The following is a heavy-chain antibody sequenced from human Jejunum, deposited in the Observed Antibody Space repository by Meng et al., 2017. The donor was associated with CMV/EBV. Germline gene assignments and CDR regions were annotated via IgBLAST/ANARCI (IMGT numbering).Heavy chain of an antibody. V-gene: IGHV4-4*07. J-gene: IGHJ4*02. Sequence: QVPPQGSGPGLQRPWETLSLTCSVSGGSLTNYYWNWIRQTAGKGLEWIGRIYTNGRAIYHPSLVSRVTISEDTSKNQFSLRLTSVTAADTAVYYCARSGYYYDTTGYSPFDYWGQGALVTVSS. D-gene: IGHD3-22*01. CDR2: IYTNGRA. CDR3: ARSGYYYDTTGYSPFDY. CDR1: GGSLTNYY.